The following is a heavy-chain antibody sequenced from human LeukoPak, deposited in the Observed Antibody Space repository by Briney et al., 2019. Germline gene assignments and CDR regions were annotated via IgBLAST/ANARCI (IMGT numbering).Heavy chain of an antibody. CDR2: INSDGSST. Sequence: GGSLRLSCAASGFTFSSYWMSWVRQAPGKGLVWVSRINSDGSSTNQADSVKGRFTISRDNAKKALYLQMNSLRVEDTAVYFCARDTATGLDVWGQGTTVTVSS. D-gene: IGHD2-21*02. J-gene: IGHJ6*02. CDR1: GFTFSSYW. V-gene: IGHV3-74*01. CDR3: ARDTATGLDV.